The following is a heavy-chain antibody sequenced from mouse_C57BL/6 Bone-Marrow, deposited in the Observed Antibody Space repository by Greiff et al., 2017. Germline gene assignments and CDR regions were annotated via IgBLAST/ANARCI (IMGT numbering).Heavy chain of an antibody. Sequence: VHVKQSGAELVKPGASVKLSCTASGFNIKDYYMHWVKQRTEQGLEWIGRIDPEDGETKYAPKFQGKATITADPSSNTAYLQLSSLTSEDTAVYYGARIPPDYYGSSYWYFDVWGTGTTVTVSS. CDR1: GFNIKDYY. J-gene: IGHJ1*03. D-gene: IGHD1-1*01. V-gene: IGHV14-2*01. CDR2: IDPEDGET. CDR3: ARIPPDYYGSSYWYFDV.